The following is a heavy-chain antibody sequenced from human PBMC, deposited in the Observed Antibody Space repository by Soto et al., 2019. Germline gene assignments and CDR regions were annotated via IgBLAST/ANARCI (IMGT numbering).Heavy chain of an antibody. CDR2: ISPYSCNI. CDR1: GDGLTNYG. J-gene: IGHJ5*02. CDR3: VRDGHCITTCCYVHWFDP. D-gene: IGHD2-2*01. Sequence: VKVSWNSSGDGLTNYGISWVLQAPGQALDCXGWISPYSCNIRKAQKFQSRDTFTTDTSTSTAYTEMRSLTSEDTAVYYCVRDGHCITTCCYVHWFDPWGQGALVTVSS. V-gene: IGHV1-18*01.